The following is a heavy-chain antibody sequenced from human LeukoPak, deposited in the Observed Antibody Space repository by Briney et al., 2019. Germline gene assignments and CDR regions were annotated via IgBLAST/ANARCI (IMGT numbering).Heavy chain of an antibody. CDR1: GGSISSGGYY. V-gene: IGHV4-61*08. CDR2: IYYSGST. Sequence: PSQTLSLTCTVSGGSISSGGYYWSWIRQPPGKGLEWIGYIYYSGSTNYNPSLKSRVTISVDTSKNQFSLKLSSVTAADTAVYYCARVGTPLGGRCGGSCFIFDYWGQGTLVTVSS. D-gene: IGHD2-15*01. J-gene: IGHJ4*02. CDR3: ARVGTPLGGRCGGSCFIFDY.